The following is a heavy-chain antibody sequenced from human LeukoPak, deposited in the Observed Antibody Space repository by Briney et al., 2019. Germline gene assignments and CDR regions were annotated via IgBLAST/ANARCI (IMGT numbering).Heavy chain of an antibody. CDR3: ARDGLVTAFDY. D-gene: IGHD6-6*01. Sequence: SETLSLTCAVYGGSFSGYYWSWIRQPPGKGLEWIGEIYHSGSTNYNPSLKSRVTISVDTSKNQFSLKLSSVTAADTAVYYCARDGLVTAFDYWGQGTLVTVSS. V-gene: IGHV4-34*01. CDR1: GGSFSGYY. J-gene: IGHJ4*02. CDR2: IYHSGST.